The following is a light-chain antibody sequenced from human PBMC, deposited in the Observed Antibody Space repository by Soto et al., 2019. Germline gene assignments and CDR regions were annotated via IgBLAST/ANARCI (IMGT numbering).Light chain of an antibody. Sequence: DIQLTQSPSTLSASVGDRVTITCRASQSIGVWLTWYQQKPGKAPNFLIYKTSTLESGVPSRFSGRGPGTEFTLAISSLQPDDFATSHCQYYDNYSWTFGQGTKVEIK. J-gene: IGKJ1*01. CDR2: KTS. V-gene: IGKV1-5*03. CDR1: QSIGVW. CDR3: QYYDNYSWT.